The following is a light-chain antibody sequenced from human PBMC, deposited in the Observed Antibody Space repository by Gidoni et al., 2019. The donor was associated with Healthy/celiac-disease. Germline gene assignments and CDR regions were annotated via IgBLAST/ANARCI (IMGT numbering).Light chain of an antibody. J-gene: IGLJ2*01. CDR2: GKD. CDR1: SLISPY. Sequence: SSDLTQDPTVSVALGQTVNITCRGDSLISPYASWYQQKPGQAPLLVIYGKDDRPSGIPDRFSGSTSGKTASLTITAVQADDEADYYCSSRDNSGDHVVFGGGTNLAVL. CDR3: SSRDNSGDHVV. V-gene: IGLV3-19*01.